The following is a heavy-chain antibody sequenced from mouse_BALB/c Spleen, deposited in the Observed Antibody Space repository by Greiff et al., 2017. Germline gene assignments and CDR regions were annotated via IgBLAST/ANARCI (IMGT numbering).Heavy chain of an antibody. CDR1: GYSFTSYY. Sequence: EVQLQQSGPGLMKPGASVKISCKASGYSFTSYYMHWVKQSHGKSLEWIGYIDPFNGGTSYNQKFKGKATLTVDKSSSTAYMHLSSLTSEDSAVYYCARRDYASYWGQGTTLTVSS. J-gene: IGHJ2*01. CDR3: ARRDYASY. D-gene: IGHD1-1*02. CDR2: IDPFNGGT. V-gene: IGHV1S135*01.